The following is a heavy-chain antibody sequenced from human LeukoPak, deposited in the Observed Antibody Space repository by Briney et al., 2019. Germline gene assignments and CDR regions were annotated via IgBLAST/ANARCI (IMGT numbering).Heavy chain of an antibody. V-gene: IGHV1-2*06. CDR2: INPNIGGT. J-gene: IGHJ4*02. CDR1: GYTFTDYY. Sequence: ASVKVSCKASGYTFTDYYMHWVRQAPGQGLEWMGRINPNIGGTNFAQKFQGRATMTRDTSINTAYMELSRLTPDDTAVYYCARDRGAGGWECGTYWGQGTLVTVSS. D-gene: IGHD1-26*01. CDR3: ARDRGAGGWECGTY.